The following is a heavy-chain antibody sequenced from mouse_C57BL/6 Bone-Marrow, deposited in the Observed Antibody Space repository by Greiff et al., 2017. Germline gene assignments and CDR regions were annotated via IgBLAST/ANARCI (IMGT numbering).Heavy chain of an antibody. V-gene: IGHV1-50*01. CDR1: GYTFTSYW. CDR3: ASRVVDS. J-gene: IGHJ2*01. Sequence: QVQLQQPGAELVKPGASVKLPCKASGYTFTSYWMQWVKQRPGQGLEWIGEIDPSDSYSNYNQKFKGKATLTVDTSSSTAYMQLSRLTSEDSAVYYCASRVVDSWGRGTALPDSS. CDR2: IDPSDSYS. D-gene: IGHD3-1*01.